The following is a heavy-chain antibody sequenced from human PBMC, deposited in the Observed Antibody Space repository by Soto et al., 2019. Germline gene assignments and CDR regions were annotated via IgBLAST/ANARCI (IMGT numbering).Heavy chain of an antibody. D-gene: IGHD1-26*01. V-gene: IGHV3-30*03. CDR1: GFIFSSCG. CDR2: ISYDGIKK. CDR3: ARAQYTGSYFDACDV. J-gene: IGHJ3*01. Sequence: LRLSCAASGFIFSSCGMHWVRQAPGKGLEWVAVISYDGIKKYYGDSVKGRFAISRDNSKNTLYVQMNSLTVEDTAVYYCARAQYTGSYFDACDVWGQGTMVTVSS.